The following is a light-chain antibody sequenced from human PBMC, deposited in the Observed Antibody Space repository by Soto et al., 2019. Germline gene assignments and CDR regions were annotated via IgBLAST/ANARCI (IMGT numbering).Light chain of an antibody. J-gene: IGKJ2*01. CDR2: AAS. CDR1: QSIGGY. CDR3: QQTYRIPYT. Sequence: DIQMTQSPSSLSVSIGDRVTITCQSSQSIGGYLNWYQKKPGTPPKLLIYAASNLQSGVPSRFIGRGSGTDFTLTISSLQPEDFASYYCQQTYRIPYTFGQGTKLEI. V-gene: IGKV1-39*01.